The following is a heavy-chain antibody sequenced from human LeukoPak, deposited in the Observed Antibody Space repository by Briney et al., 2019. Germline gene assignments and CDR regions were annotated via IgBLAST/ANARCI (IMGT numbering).Heavy chain of an antibody. CDR3: ARDVDYGGTATGWFDP. D-gene: IGHD4-23*01. CDR1: GGSISSYY. V-gene: IGHV4-4*07. CDR2: IYTSGST. Sequence: PSETLSLTCTVSGGSISSYYWSWIRQPAGKGLEWIGRIYTSGSTNYNPSLKSRVTMSVDTSKNQFSLKLSSVTAADTAVYYCARDVDYGGTATGWFDPWGQGTLVTVSS. J-gene: IGHJ5*02.